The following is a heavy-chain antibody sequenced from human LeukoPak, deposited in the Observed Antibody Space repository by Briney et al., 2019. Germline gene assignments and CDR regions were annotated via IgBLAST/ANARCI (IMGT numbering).Heavy chain of an antibody. V-gene: IGHV3-49*03. CDR3: TRVSRVRFLEWLSTDFDY. D-gene: IGHD3-3*01. CDR2: IRSKAYGGTT. CDR1: GFTFGDYA. J-gene: IGHJ4*02. Sequence: GGSLRLSCTASGFTFGDYAMSWFRQAPGKGREWVGFIRSKAYGGTTEYAASVKGRFTISRDDSKSIAYLQMNSLKTEDTAVYYCTRVSRVRFLEWLSTDFDYWGQGTLVTVSS.